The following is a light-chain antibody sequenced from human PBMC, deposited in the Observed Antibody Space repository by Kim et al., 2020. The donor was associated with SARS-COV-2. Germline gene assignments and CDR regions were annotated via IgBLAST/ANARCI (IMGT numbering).Light chain of an antibody. CDR3: NSRDSSDNPWV. CDR1: SLRSYY. J-gene: IGLJ3*02. Sequence: SSELTQDPAVSVALGQTVRITCQGDSLRSYYASWYQQKPGQDPVLVIYGKNNRPSGIPDRFSGSSSGNTASLTITGAQAEDAADYYCNSRDSSDNPWVFG. V-gene: IGLV3-19*01. CDR2: GKN.